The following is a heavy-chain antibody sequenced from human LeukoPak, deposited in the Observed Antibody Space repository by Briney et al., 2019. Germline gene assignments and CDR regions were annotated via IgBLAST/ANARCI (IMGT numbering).Heavy chain of an antibody. Sequence: GGSLRLSCAASGFTFSSYEMNWVRQAPGQGLEWVSYISSSGSTIYYADSVKGRFTISRDNAKNSLYLQMNSLRAEDTAVYYCARWVGGDSIDYWGQGTLVTVSS. CDR3: ARWVGGDSIDY. V-gene: IGHV3-48*03. D-gene: IGHD2-21*02. CDR1: GFTFSSYE. J-gene: IGHJ4*02. CDR2: ISSSGSTI.